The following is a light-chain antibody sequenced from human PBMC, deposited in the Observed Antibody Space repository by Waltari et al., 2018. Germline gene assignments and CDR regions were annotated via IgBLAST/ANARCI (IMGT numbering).Light chain of an antibody. CDR3: QHYVRLPAT. V-gene: IGKV3-20*01. CDR2: DAS. Sequence: EIVLTQSPGTLSLSPGERATLSCRASQSVSRSLTWYQQKPGQAPRLLIYDASSRATGIPDRFSGSGSGTYFSLTISRLQPEDFAVYYCQHYVRLPATFGQGTKVEIK. J-gene: IGKJ1*01. CDR1: QSVSRS.